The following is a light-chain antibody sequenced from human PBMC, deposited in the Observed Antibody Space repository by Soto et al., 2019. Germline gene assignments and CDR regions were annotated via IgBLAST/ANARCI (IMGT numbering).Light chain of an antibody. CDR1: QSISDW. CDR3: RQYKNYYPT. Sequence: DIQMTQSPSTLSASVGDRVTITCRASQSISDWLAWYQQKPGKAPKILIYDASSLESGVPSRFSGSGSGTEFTLTISSLQPDDFAIYYCRQYKNYYPTFGQGTKVDIK. V-gene: IGKV1-5*01. J-gene: IGKJ1*01. CDR2: DAS.